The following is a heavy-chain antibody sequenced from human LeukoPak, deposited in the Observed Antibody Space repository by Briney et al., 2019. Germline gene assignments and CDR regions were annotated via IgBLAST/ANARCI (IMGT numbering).Heavy chain of an antibody. CDR1: GSTFSSYA. CDR3: AKDEDIMIVVVITN. CDR2: ISGSGGST. D-gene: IGHD3-22*01. J-gene: IGHJ4*02. V-gene: IGHV3-23*01. Sequence: GGSLRLSCAASGSTFSSYAMSWVRQAPGKGLEWVSAISGSGGSTYYADSVKGRFTISRDNSKNTLYLQMNSLRAEDTAVYYCAKDEDIMIVVVITNWGQGTLVTVSS.